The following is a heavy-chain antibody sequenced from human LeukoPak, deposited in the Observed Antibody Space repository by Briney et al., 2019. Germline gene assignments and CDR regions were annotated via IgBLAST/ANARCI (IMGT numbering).Heavy chain of an antibody. CDR1: GGSISSYY. V-gene: IGHV4-59*12. CDR3: ARDYSSSYYFDT. Sequence: SETLSLTCTVSGGSISSYYWSWIRQPPGKGLEWIAFIYYTGSTHYNPSLKSRVTISVVTSKNQFSLKLSSVTAADTAVYFCARDYSSSYYFDTWGQGTLVTVSS. CDR2: IYYTGST. D-gene: IGHD6-6*01. J-gene: IGHJ4*02.